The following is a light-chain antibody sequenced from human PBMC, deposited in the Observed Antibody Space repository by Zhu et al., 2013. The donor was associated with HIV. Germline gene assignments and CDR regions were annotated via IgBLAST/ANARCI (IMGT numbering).Light chain of an antibody. CDR2: GKN. V-gene: IGLV3-19*01. Sequence: SSELTQDPAVSVALGQTVRITCQGDSLRNYYASWYQQKPGQAPVLVIYGKNNRPSGIPDRFSGSSSGTTASLTITGAQAEDEADYYCNSRDSSGNHPVFGGGTKLTVL. CDR3: NSRDSSGNHPV. J-gene: IGLJ2*01. CDR1: SLRNYY.